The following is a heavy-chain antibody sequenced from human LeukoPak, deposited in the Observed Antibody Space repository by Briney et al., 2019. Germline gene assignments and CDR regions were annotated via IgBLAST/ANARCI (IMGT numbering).Heavy chain of an antibody. CDR2: INHSGST. Sequence: SETLSLTCAVYGGSFSGYYWSWIRQPPGKGLERIGEINHSGSTNYNPSLKSRITISVDTSKNQFSLKLISVTAADTAVYYCARKASIRGGFHWGQGTLVTVSS. V-gene: IGHV4-34*01. J-gene: IGHJ4*02. CDR1: GGSFSGYY. D-gene: IGHD2-2*01. CDR3: ARKASIRGGFH.